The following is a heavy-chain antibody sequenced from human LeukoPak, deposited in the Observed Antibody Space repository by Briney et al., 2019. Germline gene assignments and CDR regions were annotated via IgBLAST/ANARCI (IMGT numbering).Heavy chain of an antibody. CDR1: GFTFSSYA. CDR2: ISGSGGST. D-gene: IGHD7-27*01. CDR3: AKDGGLWVSAHWGDS. V-gene: IGHV3-23*01. Sequence: GGSLRLSCAASGFTFSSYAMSWVRQAPGKGLEWVSAISGSGGSTYYADPVKGRFTVSRDNSKNTLFLQMNGLRAEDTAVYYCAKDGGLWVSAHWGDSWGRGTLVTVSS. J-gene: IGHJ4*02.